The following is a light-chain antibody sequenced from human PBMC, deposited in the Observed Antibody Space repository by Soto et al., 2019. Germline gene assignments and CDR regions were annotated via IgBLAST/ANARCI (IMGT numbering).Light chain of an antibody. Sequence: QSALTQPPSASGSPGQSVTISCTGTSSDVGGYNYVSWYQQHPGKAPKLMSYEVSKRPSGVPDRFSGSKSGNTASLTVSGLQAEDEADYYCSSYAGRLYVFGTGTKLTVL. V-gene: IGLV2-8*01. CDR1: SSDVGGYNY. J-gene: IGLJ1*01. CDR2: EVS. CDR3: SSYAGRLYV.